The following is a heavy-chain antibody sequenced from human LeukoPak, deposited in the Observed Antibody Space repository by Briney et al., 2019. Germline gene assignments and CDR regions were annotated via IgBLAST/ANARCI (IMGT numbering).Heavy chain of an antibody. V-gene: IGHV1-46*01. J-gene: IGHJ3*02. D-gene: IGHD6-19*01. CDR3: ARDQLVAGRYDAFDI. CDR1: GCTFTSYY. CDR2: INPSGGST. Sequence: ASVKVSCKASGCTFTSYYMHWVRQAPGQGLEWMGIINPSGGSTSYAQKFQGRVTMTRDTSTSTVYMELSSLRSEDTAVYYCARDQLVAGRYDAFDIWGQGTMVTVSS.